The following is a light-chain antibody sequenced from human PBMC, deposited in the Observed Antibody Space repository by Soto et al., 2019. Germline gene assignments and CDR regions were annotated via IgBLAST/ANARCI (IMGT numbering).Light chain of an antibody. CDR3: HQRSNWPLT. CDR1: QSITSY. V-gene: IGKV3-11*01. CDR2: DPS. Sequence: EIVLTQSPATLPLSPGERATLSCRAAQSITSYLAWYQQKPGQAPRLLLYDPSNRSTGIPARFSGSGSGTDFTLTISHLEPEDFAVYSCHQRSNWPLTFGPGTKVDIK. J-gene: IGKJ3*01.